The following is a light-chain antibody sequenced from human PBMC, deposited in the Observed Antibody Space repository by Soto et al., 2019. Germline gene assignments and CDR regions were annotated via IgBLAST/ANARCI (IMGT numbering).Light chain of an antibody. V-gene: IGLV4-69*01. CDR1: SGHSNYA. Sequence: QPVLTQSPSASASLGASVKLTCTLSSGHSNYAIAWHQQQSEKGPRYLMKLNSDGSHSKGEGIPDRFSGSSSGAERYLTIYSLQSEDEADYYCQTWGSGIVVFGGGTKLTVL. CDR2: LNSDGSH. CDR3: QTWGSGIVV. J-gene: IGLJ2*01.